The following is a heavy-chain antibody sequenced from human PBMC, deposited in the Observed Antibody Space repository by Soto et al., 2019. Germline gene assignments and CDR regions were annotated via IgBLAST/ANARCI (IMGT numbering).Heavy chain of an antibody. J-gene: IGHJ4*02. D-gene: IGHD3-10*01. CDR1: GGSISSSSYY. CDR3: AITMGARVDYFDY. V-gene: IGHV4-39*01. CDR2: IYYSGST. Sequence: PSETVSLTCTVSGGSISSSSYYWCWIRHPPGKGLEWIGSIYYSGSTYYNPSLKSRVTISVDTSKNQFSLKLSSVTAADTAVYYCAITMGARVDYFDYWGQGTLVTVS.